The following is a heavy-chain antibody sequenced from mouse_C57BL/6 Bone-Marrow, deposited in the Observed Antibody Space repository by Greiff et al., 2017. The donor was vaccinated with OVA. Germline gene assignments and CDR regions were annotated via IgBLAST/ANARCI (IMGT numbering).Heavy chain of an antibody. V-gene: IGHV1-69*01. J-gene: IGHJ4*01. CDR3: ARDYYSSSYAMDY. CDR2: IDPSDSYT. CDR1: GYTFTSYW. D-gene: IGHD2-5*01. Sequence: QVQLQQPGAELVMPGASVKLSCKASGYTFTSYWMHWVKQRPGQGLEWIGEIDPSDSYTNYNQKFKGKSTLTVDKSSSTAYMQLSSLTSEDSAVYYCARDYYSSSYAMDYWGQGTSVTVSS.